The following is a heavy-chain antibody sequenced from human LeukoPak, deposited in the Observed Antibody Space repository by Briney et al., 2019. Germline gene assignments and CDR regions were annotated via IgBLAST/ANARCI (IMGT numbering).Heavy chain of an antibody. CDR2: INHSGST. CDR1: GGSFSGYY. V-gene: IGHV4-34*01. D-gene: IGHD5-18*01. CDR3: ARGGWIQLWPLGY. Sequence: SETLSLTCVVYGGSFSGYYWSWIRQPPGKGLEWIGEINHSGSTNYNPSLKSRVTISVDTSKNQFSLKLSSVTAADTAVYYCARGGWIQLWPLGYWGQGTLVTVSS. J-gene: IGHJ4*02.